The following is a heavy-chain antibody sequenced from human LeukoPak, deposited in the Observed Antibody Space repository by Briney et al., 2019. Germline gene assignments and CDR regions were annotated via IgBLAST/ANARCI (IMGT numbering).Heavy chain of an antibody. CDR1: GGSISSYY. CDR3: ARAVKRFYYYYMDV. CDR2: IYYSGST. Sequence: SETLSLTCTVSGGSISSYYWSWIRQPPGKGLEWIGYIYYSGSTNYIPSLKSQVTISVDTSKNQFSLKLSSVTAADTAVYYCARAVKRFYYYYMDVWSKGTTVTVSS. J-gene: IGHJ6*03. V-gene: IGHV4-59*01. D-gene: IGHD4-11*01.